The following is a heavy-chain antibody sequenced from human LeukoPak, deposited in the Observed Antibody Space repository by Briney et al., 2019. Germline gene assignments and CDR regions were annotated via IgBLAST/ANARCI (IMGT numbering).Heavy chain of an antibody. V-gene: IGHV3-7*03. CDR1: GITFSRYW. J-gene: IGHJ4*02. Sequence: QTGGSLRLSCADSGITFSRYWMSWVRQAPGKGLEWVASIKQDGGEKYYVDSVRGRFTISRDNAKNSLYLQMNSLRVEDTAVYYCARDGRPLDYWGQGTLVTVSS. CDR3: ARDGRPLDY. CDR2: IKQDGGEK.